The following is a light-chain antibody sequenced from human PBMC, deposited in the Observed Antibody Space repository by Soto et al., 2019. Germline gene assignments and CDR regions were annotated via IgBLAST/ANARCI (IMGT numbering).Light chain of an antibody. Sequence: DIQMTQSPSTLSASVGDGVTMTCGASQSISSWLAWYQQKPGKAPKLLIYDASSLESGVPSRFSGSGSGTEFTLTISSLQPDDFATYYCQQYNSYLWTFGQGTKVDNK. CDR2: DAS. V-gene: IGKV1-5*01. J-gene: IGKJ1*01. CDR3: QQYNSYLWT. CDR1: QSISSW.